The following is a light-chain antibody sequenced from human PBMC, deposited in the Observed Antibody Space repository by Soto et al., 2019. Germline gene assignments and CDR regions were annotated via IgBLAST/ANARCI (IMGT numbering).Light chain of an antibody. CDR1: QSISSW. CDR3: QQASSFPPP. V-gene: IGKV1-5*03. J-gene: IGKJ5*01. Sequence: EIEMTQYPSTLSASVGDRVTITCRASQSISSWLAWYQQKPGKAPKLLIYKASSLESGVPSRFSGSGSGTEFTLTISSLQPEDFATYYCQQASSFPPPFGHGTRLEIK. CDR2: KAS.